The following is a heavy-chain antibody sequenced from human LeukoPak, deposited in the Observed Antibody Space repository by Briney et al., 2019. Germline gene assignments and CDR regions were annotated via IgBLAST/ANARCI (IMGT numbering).Heavy chain of an antibody. CDR2: IKSKVDGGTT. CDR3: TTQGHHYDSSGYNFVDY. D-gene: IGHD3-22*01. J-gene: IGHJ4*02. V-gene: IGHV3-15*01. Sequence: GGSLRLSYAASGFTFSNAWMSWVRQAPGKGLEWVGRIKSKVDGGTTDYAAPVKGRFTISRDDSKNTVNLQMNSLKSEDTAVYHCTTQGHHYDSSGYNFVDYWGQGTLVTVSS. CDR1: GFTFSNAW.